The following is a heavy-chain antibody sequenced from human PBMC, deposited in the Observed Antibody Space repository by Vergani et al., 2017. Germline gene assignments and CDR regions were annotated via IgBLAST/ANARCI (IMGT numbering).Heavy chain of an antibody. Sequence: EVQLLQSEGAVVQPGGSLRLSCVASGFTLSSHAMRWVRQGHGQGLEWVRSIKNTGDSTHYADSVKGRFTISRDNSKNTLYLQMNSMRVEHTAVYYCGRGSDNYNWGQGTLVTVSS. CDR3: GRGSDNYN. CDR2: IKNTGDST. V-gene: IGHV3-23*01. CDR1: GFTLSSHA. D-gene: IGHD5-24*01. J-gene: IGHJ4*02.